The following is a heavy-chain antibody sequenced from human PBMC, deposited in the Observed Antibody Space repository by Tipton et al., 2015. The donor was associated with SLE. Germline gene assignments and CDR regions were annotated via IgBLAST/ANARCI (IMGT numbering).Heavy chain of an antibody. V-gene: IGHV3-21*01. CDR1: GFTFSSYW. D-gene: IGHD6-13*01. J-gene: IGHJ6*03. CDR3: ARVYSSNWYDYYYMDV. Sequence: GSLRLSCAASGFTFSSYWMHWVRQAPGKGLEWVSSITSSSSYIYYADSVKGRFTISRDNAKNSLYLQMNSLRAEDTAVYYCARVYSSNWYDYYYMDVWGKGTTVTASS. CDR2: ITSSSSYI.